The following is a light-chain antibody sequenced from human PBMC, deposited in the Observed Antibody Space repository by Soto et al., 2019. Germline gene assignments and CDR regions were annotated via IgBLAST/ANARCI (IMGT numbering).Light chain of an antibody. CDR2: QNN. CDR3: GTWDSSLSAYV. Sequence: QSVLTQPPSVSAAPGQKVTISCSGSSSKIGKNYVSWYQQLPGTAPKLLIYQNNKRPSGIPDRFSGSRSGTSATLGITGPQTGDEADYFCGTWDSSLSAYVFGTGTKLTVL. CDR1: SSKIGKNY. V-gene: IGLV1-51*02. J-gene: IGLJ1*01.